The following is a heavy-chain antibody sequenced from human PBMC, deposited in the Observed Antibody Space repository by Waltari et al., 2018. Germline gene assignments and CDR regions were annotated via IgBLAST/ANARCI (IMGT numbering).Heavy chain of an antibody. V-gene: IGHV1-69-2*01. J-gene: IGHJ3*01. CDR1: GYTFSDYY. Sequence: EVQLLQSGAELKEPGTTVRISCKVSGYTFSDYYIHWVQQAPGKGRRWMGLVDPEDGQTRYADNFQGRVTISPDESTDTAFMELSSLRSEDTAVFYCATALGDSSSASRPFDFWGQGTMITVSS. CDR3: ATALGDSSSASRPFDF. D-gene: IGHD6-19*01. CDR2: VDPEDGQT.